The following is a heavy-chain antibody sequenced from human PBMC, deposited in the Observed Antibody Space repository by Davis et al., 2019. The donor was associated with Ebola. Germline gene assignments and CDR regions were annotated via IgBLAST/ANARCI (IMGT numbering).Heavy chain of an antibody. V-gene: IGHV1-18*01. CDR2: ISAYNGNT. CDR1: GYTFTSYG. CDR3: ARGWYYYGSGSYWVYYYYYGMDV. J-gene: IGHJ6*02. Sequence: ASVKVSCKASGYTFTSYGISWVRQAPGQGLEWMGWISAYNGNTNYAQKLQGRVTMTTDTSTSTAYMELRSLRSDDTAVYYCARGWYYYGSGSYWVYYYYYGMDVWGQGTTVTVSS. D-gene: IGHD3-10*01.